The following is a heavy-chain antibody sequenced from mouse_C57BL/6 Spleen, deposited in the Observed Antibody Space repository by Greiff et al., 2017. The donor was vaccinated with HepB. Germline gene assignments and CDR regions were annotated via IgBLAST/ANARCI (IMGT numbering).Heavy chain of an antibody. CDR3: ARSALYYGSSYGFAY. CDR2: IYPGSGST. V-gene: IGHV1-55*01. CDR1: GYTFTSYW. J-gene: IGHJ3*01. Sequence: QVQLQQPGAELVKPGASVKMSCKASGYTFTSYWITWVKQRPGRGLEWIGDIYPGSGSTNYNEKFKSKATLTVDTSSSTAYMQLSSLTSEDSAVYYCARSALYYGSSYGFAYWGQGTLVTVSA. D-gene: IGHD1-1*01.